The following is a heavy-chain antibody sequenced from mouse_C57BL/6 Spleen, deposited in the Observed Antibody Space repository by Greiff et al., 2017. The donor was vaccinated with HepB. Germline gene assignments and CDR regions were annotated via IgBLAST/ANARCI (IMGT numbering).Heavy chain of an antibody. CDR1: GFTFSDYG. CDR3: ARPDGYYNWYFDV. Sequence: DVKLVESGGGLVKPGGSLKLSCAASGFTFSDYGMHWVRQAPEKGLEWVAYISSGSSTIYYADTVKGRFTISRDNAKNTLFLQMTSLRSEDTAMYYCARPDGYYNWYFDVWGTGTTVTVSS. CDR2: ISSGSSTI. J-gene: IGHJ1*03. V-gene: IGHV5-17*01. D-gene: IGHD2-3*01.